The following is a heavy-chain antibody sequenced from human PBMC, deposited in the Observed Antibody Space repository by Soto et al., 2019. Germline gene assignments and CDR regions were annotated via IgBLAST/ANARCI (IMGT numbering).Heavy chain of an antibody. CDR3: ARANEYTSSSGMDV. D-gene: IGHD6-6*01. J-gene: IGHJ6*02. CDR1: GGSISSGGYS. CDR2: IYHSGST. V-gene: IGHV4-30-2*01. Sequence: SETLSLTCAVSGGSISSGGYSWSWIRQPPGKGLEWIGYIYHSGSTYYNPSLKSRVTISVDRSKNQFSLKLSSVTPEDTAVYYCARANEYTSSSGMDVWGQGTTVTVSS.